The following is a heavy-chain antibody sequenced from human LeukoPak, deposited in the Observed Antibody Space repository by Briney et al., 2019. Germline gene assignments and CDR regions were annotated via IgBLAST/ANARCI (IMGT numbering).Heavy chain of an antibody. J-gene: IGHJ4*02. CDR1: GYTFTSYG. Sequence: ASVKVSCKASGYTFTSYGISWVRQAPGQGLEWMGWISAYNGNTNYAQKLQGRVTMTTDTSTSTAYMELRSLRSDDTAVYYCARGLFKEGGVGSYPSDYWGQGILVTVSS. D-gene: IGHD1-26*01. CDR2: ISAYNGNT. V-gene: IGHV1-18*01. CDR3: ARGLFKEGGVGSYPSDY.